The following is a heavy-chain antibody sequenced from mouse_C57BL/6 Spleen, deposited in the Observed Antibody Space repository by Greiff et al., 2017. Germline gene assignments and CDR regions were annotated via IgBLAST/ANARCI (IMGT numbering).Heavy chain of an antibody. V-gene: IGHV1-81*01. CDR2: IYPRSGNT. CDR1: GYTFTSYG. J-gene: IGHJ2*01. Sequence: VKLMESGAELARPGASVKLSCTASGYTFTSYGISWVKQRTGQGLEWIGEIYPRSGNTYYNEKFKGKATLTADKSSSTAYMELRSLTSEDSAVYFCARGVPYYFDYWGQGTTLTVSS. CDR3: ARGVPYYFDY.